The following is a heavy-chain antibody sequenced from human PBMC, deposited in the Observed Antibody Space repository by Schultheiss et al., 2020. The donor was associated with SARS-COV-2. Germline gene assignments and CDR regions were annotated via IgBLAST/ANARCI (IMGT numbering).Heavy chain of an antibody. CDR1: GFTFSGSA. D-gene: IGHD3-16*01. CDR2: ITGGGSYI. J-gene: IGHJ4*02. Sequence: GGSLRLSCAASGFTFSGSAMHWVRQASGKGLEWVSSITGGGSYIYYADSVKGRFTISRDNSKNTLYLQMNSLRAEDTAVYYCARDHLSFWGGGYYFDYWGQGTLVTVSS. V-gene: IGHV3-21*01. CDR3: ARDHLSFWGGGYYFDY.